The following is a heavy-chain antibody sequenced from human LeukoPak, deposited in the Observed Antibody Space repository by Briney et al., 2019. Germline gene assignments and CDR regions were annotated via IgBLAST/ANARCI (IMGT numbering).Heavy chain of an antibody. CDR3: ARASLGSGSYWPLDY. CDR1: GYTFTGYY. Sequence: ASVKVSCKASGYTFTGYYMHWVRQAPGQGLEWMGWINPNSGGTNYAQKFQGRVTMTRDTSISTAYMELSRLRSDDTAVYYCARASLGSGSYWPLDYWGQGTLVTVSS. J-gene: IGHJ4*02. V-gene: IGHV1-2*02. CDR2: INPNSGGT. D-gene: IGHD1-26*01.